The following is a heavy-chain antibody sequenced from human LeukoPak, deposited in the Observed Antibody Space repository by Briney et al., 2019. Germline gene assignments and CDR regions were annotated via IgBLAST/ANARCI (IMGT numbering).Heavy chain of an antibody. J-gene: IGHJ3*02. CDR2: IIPILGIA. V-gene: IGHV1-69*04. D-gene: IGHD3-22*01. CDR3: ATRVFNYYDSSGLGTTDAFDI. CDR1: GGTFSSYA. Sequence: SVKVSCKAPGGTFSSYAIRWVRQAPGQGLEWMGRIIPILGIANYAQKFQGRVTITADKSTSTAYMELSSLRSEDTAVYYCATRVFNYYDSSGLGTTDAFDIWGQGTMVTVSS.